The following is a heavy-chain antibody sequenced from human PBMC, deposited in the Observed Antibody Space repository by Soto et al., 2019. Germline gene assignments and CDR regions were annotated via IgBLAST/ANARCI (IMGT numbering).Heavy chain of an antibody. CDR3: ASSYWYFDL. CDR2: IQQDGSEK. V-gene: IGHV3-7*01. J-gene: IGHJ2*01. Sequence: EVQLVESGGGLVQPGGSLRLSCAASGFTFSTYWMTWVRQAPGQGLEWVANIQQDGSEKYYVDSVKGRFTISRDNAKNSLYLQMNSLRAEDTAVYYCASSYWYFDLWGRGTLVTVSS. CDR1: GFTFSTYW.